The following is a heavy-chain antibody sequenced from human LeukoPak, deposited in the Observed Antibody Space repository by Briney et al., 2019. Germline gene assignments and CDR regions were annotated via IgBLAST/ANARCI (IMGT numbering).Heavy chain of an antibody. V-gene: IGHV3-33*01. CDR2: IWYDGSNK. D-gene: IGHD3-10*01. CDR1: GFTFSSYG. CDR3: ARGYYGSGSYYTAVPDY. J-gene: IGHJ4*02. Sequence: GRSLRLSCAASGFTFSSYGMHWVRQAPGKGLEWVAVIWYDGSNKYYADSVKGRFTISRDNSKNTLYLQMNSLRAEDTAVYYCARGYYGSGSYYTAVPDYWGQGTLVTVSS.